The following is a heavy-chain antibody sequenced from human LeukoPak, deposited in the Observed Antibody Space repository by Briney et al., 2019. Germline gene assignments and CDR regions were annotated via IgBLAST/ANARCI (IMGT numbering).Heavy chain of an antibody. D-gene: IGHD3-10*01. CDR1: GFTFSSYG. Sequence: GGSLRLSCAASGFTFSSYGMHWARQAPGKGLEWVAFIRYDGSNKYYADSVKGRFTISRDNSKNTLYLQMNSLRAEDTAVYYCAKAAPPLWFGELFHWGQGTLVTVSS. CDR2: IRYDGSNK. CDR3: AKAAPPLWFGELFH. V-gene: IGHV3-30*02. J-gene: IGHJ4*02.